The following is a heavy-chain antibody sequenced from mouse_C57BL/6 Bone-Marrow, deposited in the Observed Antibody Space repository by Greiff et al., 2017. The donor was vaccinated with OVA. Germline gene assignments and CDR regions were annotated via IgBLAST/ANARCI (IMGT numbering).Heavy chain of an antibody. CDR2: ISNGGGST. Sequence: DVKLMESGGGLVQPGGSLKLSCAASGFTFSDYYMYWVRQTPEKRLEWVAYISNGGGSTYYPDTVKGRFTISRDNAKNTLYLQMSRLKSEDTAMYYCARQRIYYYGSSPAMDYWGQGTSVTVSS. CDR3: ARQRIYYYGSSPAMDY. CDR1: GFTFSDYY. J-gene: IGHJ4*01. V-gene: IGHV5-12*01. D-gene: IGHD1-1*01.